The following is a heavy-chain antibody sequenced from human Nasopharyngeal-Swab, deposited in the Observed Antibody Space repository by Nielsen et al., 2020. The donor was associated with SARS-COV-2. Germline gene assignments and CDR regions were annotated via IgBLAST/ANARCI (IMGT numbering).Heavy chain of an antibody. CDR1: GYTFTSYH. CDR2: INPSGGST. J-gene: IGHJ5*02. D-gene: IGHD4-17*01. CDR3: ARVPTVGGDYTDGDHWFDP. Sequence: ASVKASCKASGYTFTSYHMHWVRQAPGQGLEWMGIINPSGGSTSYAQKFQGRVTMTRDTSTSTVYMELSSLRSEDTAVYYCARVPTVGGDYTDGDHWFDPWGQGTLVTVSS. V-gene: IGHV1-46*01.